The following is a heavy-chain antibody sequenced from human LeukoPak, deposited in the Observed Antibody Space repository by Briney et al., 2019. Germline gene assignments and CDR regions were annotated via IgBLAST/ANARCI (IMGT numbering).Heavy chain of an antibody. CDR3: ARAITASDEYYFDY. CDR1: GFTFRFYA. CDR2: ISGSGGST. J-gene: IGHJ4*02. V-gene: IGHV3-23*01. D-gene: IGHD5-24*01. Sequence: PGGSLRLSCAASGFTFRFYAMTWVRHPPGKGLQWVSGISGSGGSTYYADSVKGRFTISRDNSKTTLYLQMNSLRAEDTAVYYCARAITASDEYYFDYWGQGTLVTVSS.